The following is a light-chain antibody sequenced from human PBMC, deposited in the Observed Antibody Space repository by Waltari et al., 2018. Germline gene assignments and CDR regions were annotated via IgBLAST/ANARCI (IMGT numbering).Light chain of an antibody. CDR3: FQYSSSPYG. V-gene: IGKV1-12*01. CDR2: KAS. CDR1: QSISSW. Sequence: DIQMTQSPSSLSASVGDTVTITCRASQSISSWLDWYQQKPGKAPNLLIYKASSLQSGVPSRFSGSGSGTDFTLTISSLQPEDFATYYCFQYSSSPYGFGQGTQVEI. J-gene: IGKJ2*03.